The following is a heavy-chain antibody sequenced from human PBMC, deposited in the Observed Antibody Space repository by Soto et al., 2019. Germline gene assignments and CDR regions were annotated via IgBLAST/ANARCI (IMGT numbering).Heavy chain of an antibody. Sequence: APVKVSCKASGYTFTSYDINWVRQATGQGLEWMGWMNPNSGNTGYAQKFQGRVTMTRNTSISTAYMELSSLRSEDTAVYYCARAEGGNYYYYYYMDVWGKGTTVTVSS. V-gene: IGHV1-8*01. D-gene: IGHD1-26*01. CDR2: MNPNSGNT. J-gene: IGHJ6*03. CDR3: ARAEGGNYYYYYYMDV. CDR1: GYTFTSYD.